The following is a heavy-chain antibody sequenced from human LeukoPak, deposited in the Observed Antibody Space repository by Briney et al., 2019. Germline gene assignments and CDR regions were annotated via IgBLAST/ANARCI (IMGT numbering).Heavy chain of an antibody. Sequence: PGGSLRLSCAASGFTFSSHWMHWVRQAPGKGLVWVSRINTDGSYTSYADSVKGRFTISRDNAKNLLYLQMNSLRVEDAAIYYCARGAVGFFDSSGQGTLVTVSS. D-gene: IGHD6-13*01. CDR3: ARGAVGFFDS. J-gene: IGHJ4*02. V-gene: IGHV3-74*01. CDR2: INTDGSYT. CDR1: GFTFSSHW.